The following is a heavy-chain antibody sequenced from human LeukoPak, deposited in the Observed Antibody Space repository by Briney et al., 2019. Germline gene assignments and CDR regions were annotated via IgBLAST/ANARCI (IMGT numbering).Heavy chain of an antibody. Sequence: GASVKVSCKVSGYTLTELSMHWVRQAPGKGLEWMGGFDPEDGETIYAQKFQGRVTMTEDTSTDTAYMELSSLRSEDTAVYYCATDRLDCSGGSCYRPGGMDVWGQGTTVTVPS. CDR2: FDPEDGET. CDR3: ATDRLDCSGGSCYRPGGMDV. D-gene: IGHD2-15*01. J-gene: IGHJ6*02. CDR1: GYTLTELS. V-gene: IGHV1-24*01.